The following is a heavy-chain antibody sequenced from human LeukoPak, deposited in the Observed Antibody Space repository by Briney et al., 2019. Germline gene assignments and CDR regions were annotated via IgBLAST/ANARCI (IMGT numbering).Heavy chain of an antibody. Sequence: GGSLRLSCAASGFRFSNYAMSWVRQAPGKGLEWVSAISASGGSTYYADSVKGRFTTSRDNAKNSLYLQMNSLRAEDTAVYYCARNYYDSSGYYYESGDYWGQGTLVTVSS. CDR2: ISASGGST. D-gene: IGHD3-22*01. J-gene: IGHJ4*02. V-gene: IGHV3-23*01. CDR3: ARNYYDSSGYYYESGDY. CDR1: GFRFSNYA.